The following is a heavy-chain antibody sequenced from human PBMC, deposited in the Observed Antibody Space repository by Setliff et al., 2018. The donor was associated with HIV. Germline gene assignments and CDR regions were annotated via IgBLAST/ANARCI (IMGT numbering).Heavy chain of an antibody. D-gene: IGHD3-3*01. V-gene: IGHV3-30*03. CDR2: ISHDGSYK. J-gene: IGHJ3*02. CDR1: GFTLSGYW. CDR3: ARVELQFLEWPRGDAFDI. Sequence: GGSLRLSCAASGFTLSGYWMHWVRQAPGKGLEWVALISHDGSYKYYVDSVKGRFTISRDNAKKSMYLQMNSLRAEDTAVYYCARVELQFLEWPRGDAFDIWGQGTMVTVSS.